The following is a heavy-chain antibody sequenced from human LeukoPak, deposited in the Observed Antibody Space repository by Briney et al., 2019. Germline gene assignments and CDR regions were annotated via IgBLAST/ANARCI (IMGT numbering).Heavy chain of an antibody. CDR1: GLTFSSYA. D-gene: IGHD6-19*01. Sequence: PGGSLRLSCAASGLTFSSYAMHWVRQAPGKGLEWVAVISYDGSNKYYADSVKGRFTISRDNSKNTLYLQMNSLRAEDTAVYYCARGLYSSGWYAADYYYGMDVWGQGTTVTVSS. J-gene: IGHJ6*02. CDR3: ARGLYSSGWYAADYYYGMDV. V-gene: IGHV3-30*04. CDR2: ISYDGSNK.